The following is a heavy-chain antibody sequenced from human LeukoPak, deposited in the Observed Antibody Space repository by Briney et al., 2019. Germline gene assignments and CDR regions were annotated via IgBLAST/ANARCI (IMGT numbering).Heavy chain of an antibody. V-gene: IGHV1-2*02. CDR2: INPNSGGT. CDR3: AREKYDSSGYYYYDFDY. D-gene: IGHD3-22*01. Sequence: AASVSVSCKASGYTFTGYYIHWVRHAPAQGREWMGWINPNSGGTHYAQKFQGRVTMTSDTSISTVYMELSRLRSDDTAVYYCAREKYDSSGYYYYDFDYWGQGTLVTVSS. J-gene: IGHJ4*02. CDR1: GYTFTGYY.